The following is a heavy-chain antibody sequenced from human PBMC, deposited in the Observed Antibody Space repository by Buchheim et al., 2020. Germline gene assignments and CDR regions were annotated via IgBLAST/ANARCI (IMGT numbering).Heavy chain of an antibody. CDR1: GFTFSSYE. D-gene: IGHD5-18*01. CDR3: ARDLWLEGTNDY. Sequence: EVQLVESGGGLVQPGGSLRLSCAASGFTFSSYEMNLVRQAPGTGLAWVSYISSSGSTIYYADSVKGRFTISRANAKNSLYLQMNSLRAEDTAVYYCARDLWLEGTNDYWGQGTL. V-gene: IGHV3-48*03. CDR2: ISSSGSTI. J-gene: IGHJ4*02.